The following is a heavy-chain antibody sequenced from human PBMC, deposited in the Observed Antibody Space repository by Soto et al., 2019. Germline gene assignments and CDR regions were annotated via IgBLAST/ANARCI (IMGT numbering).Heavy chain of an antibody. CDR1: GGSISSGDYY. D-gene: IGHD2-2*01. CDR2: IYYSGST. CDR3: VRGDPGACSSTSCRDAFDL. J-gene: IGHJ3*01. V-gene: IGHV4-30-4*01. Sequence: QVQLQESGPGLVKPSQTLSLTCTVSGGSISSGDYYWDCIRQPPGKGLEWIGSIYYSGSTNYSPSITSAITISVGTFKYQFSLKLSSLTAADTAVYYCVRGDPGACSSTSCRDAFDLWGRGAMVAVSS.